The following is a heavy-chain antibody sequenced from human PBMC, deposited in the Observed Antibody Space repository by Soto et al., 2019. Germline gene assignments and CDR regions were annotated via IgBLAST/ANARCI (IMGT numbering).Heavy chain of an antibody. Sequence: ASVKVSCKASGYTFTGYYMHWARQAPGQGLEWMGWINPNSGGTNYAQKFQGWVTMTRDTSISTAYMELSRLRSDDTAVYYCARDLRGYDILTGYYTRSAFDIWGQGTMVTVSS. V-gene: IGHV1-2*04. CDR2: INPNSGGT. CDR1: GYTFTGYY. D-gene: IGHD3-9*01. CDR3: ARDLRGYDILTGYYTRSAFDI. J-gene: IGHJ3*02.